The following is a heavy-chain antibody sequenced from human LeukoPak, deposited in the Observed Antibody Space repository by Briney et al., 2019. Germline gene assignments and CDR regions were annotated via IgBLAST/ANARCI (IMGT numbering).Heavy chain of an antibody. Sequence: GGSLRLSCAASGFTFSSYAMSWVRQAPGKGLEWVSVISGSGGNTYYADSVKGRFTISRDNSKNTLYLQMNSLRAEDTAVYYCAKVLWFGEFEYFQHWGQGTLVTVSS. V-gene: IGHV3-23*01. CDR2: ISGSGGNT. J-gene: IGHJ1*01. D-gene: IGHD3-10*01. CDR3: AKVLWFGEFEYFQH. CDR1: GFTFSSYA.